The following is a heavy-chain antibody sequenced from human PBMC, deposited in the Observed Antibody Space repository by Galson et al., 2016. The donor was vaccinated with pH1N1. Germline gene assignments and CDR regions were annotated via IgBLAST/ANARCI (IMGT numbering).Heavy chain of an antibody. V-gene: IGHV3-7*01. CDR2: INQTGSVQ. CDR3: TLLQEHL. J-gene: IGHJ6*01. CDR1: GFTFSNYW. Sequence: SLRLSCAASGFTFSNYWMSWVRQAPGKGLEWVANINQTGSVQYYVASVKGRFTISRDNAKNSLYLQMNSLHQGPIGLPPGTLLQEHLWG.